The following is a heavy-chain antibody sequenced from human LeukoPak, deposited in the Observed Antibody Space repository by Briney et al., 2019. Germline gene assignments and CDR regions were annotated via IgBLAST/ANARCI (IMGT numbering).Heavy chain of an antibody. D-gene: IGHD6-13*01. Sequence: KPSETLSLTCTVSGGSISSYYWSWIRQPAGKGLEWIGRIYTSGSTNYNPSLKSRVTMSVDTSKNQFSLKLSSVTAADTAVYYCARGPAAAGINYYYYYMDVWGKGTTVTVSS. CDR3: ARGPAAAGINYYYYYMDV. CDR2: IYTSGST. V-gene: IGHV4-4*07. CDR1: GGSISSYY. J-gene: IGHJ6*03.